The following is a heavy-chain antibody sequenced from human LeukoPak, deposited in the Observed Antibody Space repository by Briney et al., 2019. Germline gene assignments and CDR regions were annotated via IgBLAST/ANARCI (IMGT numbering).Heavy chain of an antibody. D-gene: IGHD3-10*01. Sequence: ASVKVSCKASGYTFTGYYMHWVRQAPGQGLEWMGWINPNSGGTNYAQKFQGWVTMTMDTSISTAYMELSRLRSDDTAVYYCARDIWIERGSGSYYNPNWFDPWGQGTLVTVSS. CDR2: INPNSGGT. CDR1: GYTFTGYY. CDR3: ARDIWIERGSGSYYNPNWFDP. V-gene: IGHV1-2*04. J-gene: IGHJ5*02.